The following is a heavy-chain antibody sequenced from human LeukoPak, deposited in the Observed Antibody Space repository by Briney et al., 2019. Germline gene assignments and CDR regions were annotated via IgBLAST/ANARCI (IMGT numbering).Heavy chain of an antibody. V-gene: IGHV4-59*01. Sequence: SETLSLTCTVSGGSTSTYYWSWIRQPPGKGLEWIGYIYYSGNTNYNPSLKSRVTISIDTSKNQFSLNLSSVTAADTAVYYCAGNFDWGRAFDIWGQGTMVTVSS. D-gene: IGHD7-27*01. CDR1: GGSTSTYY. CDR2: IYYSGNT. J-gene: IGHJ3*02. CDR3: AGNFDWGRAFDI.